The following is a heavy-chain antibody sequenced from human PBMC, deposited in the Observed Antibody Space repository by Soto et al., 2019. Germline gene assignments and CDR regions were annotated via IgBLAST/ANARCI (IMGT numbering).Heavy chain of an antibody. Sequence: APVKVSSKASGYTFTSCDIKWVRQATGQGLEWMGWMNPNSGNTGYAQKFQGRVTMTRNTSISTAYMELSSLRAEETAVYYCAKSEFLRSGSYYGYYYYGMYVWGQGTTVTVSS. CDR1: GYTFTSCD. D-gene: IGHD3-10*01. V-gene: IGHV1-8*01. CDR2: MNPNSGNT. CDR3: AKSEFLRSGSYYGYYYYGMYV. J-gene: IGHJ6*02.